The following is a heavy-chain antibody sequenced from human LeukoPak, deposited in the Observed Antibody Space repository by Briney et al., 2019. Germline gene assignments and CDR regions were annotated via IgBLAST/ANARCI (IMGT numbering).Heavy chain of an antibody. J-gene: IGHJ4*02. CDR2: ISGSGGTT. CDR1: GFTFSSYA. V-gene: IGHV3-23*01. Sequence: GGSLRLSCAASGFTFSSYAMSWVRQAPGKGLEWVSSISGSGGTTYYADSVKGRFTISRDNSKNTLFLQMNSLRAEDTAVYYCAKGPSYVGPLGLWGQGSLVTVSS. D-gene: IGHD4-23*01. CDR3: AKGPSYVGPLGL.